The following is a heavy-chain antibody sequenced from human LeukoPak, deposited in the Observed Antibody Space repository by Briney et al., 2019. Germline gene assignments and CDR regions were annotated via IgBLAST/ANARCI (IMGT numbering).Heavy chain of an antibody. J-gene: IGHJ1*01. CDR2: IYPANSDT. V-gene: IGHV5-51*01. Sequence: GESLKISCKASGYSFTSYWIGWVRQMPGKGLKWMAIIYPANSDTRYSPSFQGQVTISADKSISTAYLQWSSLKASDTAMYYCARPACSSTCCYLYFQHWGQGTLVTVSS. CDR3: ARPACSSTCCYLYFQH. D-gene: IGHD2-2*01. CDR1: GYSFTSYW.